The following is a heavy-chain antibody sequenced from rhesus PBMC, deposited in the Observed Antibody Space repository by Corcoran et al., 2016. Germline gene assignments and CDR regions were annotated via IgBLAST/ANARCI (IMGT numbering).Heavy chain of an antibody. CDR3: ARGIAGTILDS. J-gene: IGHJ6*01. D-gene: IGHD1-1-1*01. V-gene: IGHV4S14*01. Sequence: QVQLQESGPGLVKPSETLSLTCAVSGYSISSNYWNWIRQPPGKGLEWIGRFYGSGGSNSLNPTLKSRVTRSVDTSTNQFSLKLSSVTAADSAVYYCARGIAGTILDSWGQGVVVTVSS. CDR1: GYSISSNY. CDR2: FYGSGGSN.